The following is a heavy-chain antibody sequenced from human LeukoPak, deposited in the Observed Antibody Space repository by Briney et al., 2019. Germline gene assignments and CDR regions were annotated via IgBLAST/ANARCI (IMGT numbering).Heavy chain of an antibody. V-gene: IGHV3-66*01. Sequence: GGSLRLSCAASGFTFISDIMTWVRQAPGKGRGWVSLICSGGRTSYADSVRGRFTISRDNSKNTLYLQMNSLRAEDTAVYYCARIETVADAFDIWGQGTLVTVSS. D-gene: IGHD1-1*01. CDR3: ARIETVADAFDI. CDR1: GFTFISDI. J-gene: IGHJ3*02. CDR2: ICSGGRT.